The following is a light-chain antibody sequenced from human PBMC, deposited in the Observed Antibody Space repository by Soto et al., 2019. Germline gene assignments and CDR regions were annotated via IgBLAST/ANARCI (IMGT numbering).Light chain of an antibody. V-gene: IGKV1-39*01. CDR3: QQSYSTPRLT. CDR1: QDIRDY. CDR2: AAS. J-gene: IGKJ4*01. Sequence: IQMTHSASSLCASFGDRVTITCRASQDIRDYLNCYQQKPGKAPKLLIYAASSLQSGVPSRFSGSGSGTDFTLTISSLQPEDFATYYCQQSYSTPRLTFGGGTKVDIK.